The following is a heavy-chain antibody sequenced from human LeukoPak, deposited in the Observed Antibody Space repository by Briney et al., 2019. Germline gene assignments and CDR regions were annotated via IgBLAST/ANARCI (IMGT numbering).Heavy chain of an antibody. Sequence: ASVNVSCNASGYTFTSYGISWVRQAPGQGLEWMGWSSAYNGNTNSAQKLQGRVTMTTDTSTSTAYMELRSLRSDDTAVYYCARGETTVTHYYYYGMGVWGQGTTVTVSS. D-gene: IGHD4-17*01. CDR1: GYTFTSYG. V-gene: IGHV1-18*01. CDR2: SSAYNGNT. CDR3: ARGETTVTHYYYYGMGV. J-gene: IGHJ6*02.